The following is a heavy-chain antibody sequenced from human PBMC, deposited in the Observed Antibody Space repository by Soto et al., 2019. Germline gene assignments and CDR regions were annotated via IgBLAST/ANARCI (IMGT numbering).Heavy chain of an antibody. J-gene: IGHJ4*02. Sequence: TLSLTCTVSGGSISSYYWSWIRQPPGKGLEWIGYIYYSGSTNYNPSLKSRVTISVDTSKNQFSLKLSSVTAADTAVYYCARHPPTIFGVVTDYYFDYWGQGTLVTVSS. CDR1: GGSISSYY. CDR3: ARHPPTIFGVVTDYYFDY. V-gene: IGHV4-59*08. D-gene: IGHD3-3*01. CDR2: IYYSGST.